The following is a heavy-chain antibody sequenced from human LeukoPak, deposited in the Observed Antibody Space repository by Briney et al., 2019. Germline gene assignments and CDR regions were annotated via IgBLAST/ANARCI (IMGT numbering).Heavy chain of an antibody. Sequence: GGSLRLSCAASGFTFSSYSMNWVRQAPGKGLEWVSSISSSSSYIYYADSVKGRFTISRDNAKNSLYLQMNSLRAEDTALYYCAKDRSPGPYYYGSGRYFDYWGQGTLVTVSS. CDR1: GFTFSSYS. CDR2: ISSSSSYI. CDR3: AKDRSPGPYYYGSGRYFDY. D-gene: IGHD3-10*01. J-gene: IGHJ4*02. V-gene: IGHV3-21*04.